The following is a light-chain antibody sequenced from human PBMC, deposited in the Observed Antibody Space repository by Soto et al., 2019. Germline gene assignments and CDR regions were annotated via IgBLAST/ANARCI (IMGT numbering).Light chain of an antibody. V-gene: IGLV2-14*03. CDR1: SSDDGGYNY. CDR2: DVN. CDR3: TSYTTTSTVI. J-gene: IGLJ2*01. Sequence: QSALTQPASVSGSPGQSITISCTGTSSDDGGYNYVSWYQQHPGKAPKLLIYDVNNRPSGVSNRFSGSKSGNTASLTISGLQAEDEADYYCTSYTTTSTVIFGGGTKLTVL.